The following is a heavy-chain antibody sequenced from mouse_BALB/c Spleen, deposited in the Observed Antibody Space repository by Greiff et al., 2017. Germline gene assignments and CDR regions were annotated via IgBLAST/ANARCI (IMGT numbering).Heavy chain of an antibody. Sequence: VKLMESGPGLVAPSQSLSITCTVSGFSLTSYGVHWVRQPPGKGLEWLGVIWAGGSTNYNSALMSRLSISKDNSKSQVFLKMNSLQTDDTAMYYCARAYDGYWYFDVWGAGTTVTVSS. J-gene: IGHJ1*01. CDR2: IWAGGST. CDR3: ARAYDGYWYFDV. V-gene: IGHV2-9*02. D-gene: IGHD2-3*01. CDR1: GFSLTSYG.